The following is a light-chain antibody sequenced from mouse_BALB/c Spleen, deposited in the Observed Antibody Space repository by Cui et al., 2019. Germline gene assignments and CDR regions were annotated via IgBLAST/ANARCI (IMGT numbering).Light chain of an antibody. CDR3: FQGSGYPLT. CDR1: SSVSY. V-gene: IGKV4-63*01. Sequence: ENVLTQSPAIMSASPGEKVTMTCSASSSVSYIHWYQQKSSTSPKLWIYDTSKLASGVPGRFSGSGSGNSYSLTISSMEAEDVATYYCFQGSGYPLTFGSGTKLEIK. J-gene: IGKJ4*01. CDR2: DTS.